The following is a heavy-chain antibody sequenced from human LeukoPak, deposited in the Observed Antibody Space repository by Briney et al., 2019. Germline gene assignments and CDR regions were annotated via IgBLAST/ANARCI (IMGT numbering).Heavy chain of an antibody. D-gene: IGHD2-15*01. Sequence: GGSLRLSCAASGFSVSSNYMSWVRQAPGKGLEWVSVIYSGGSTYYAASMKGRFTISRDNSKNTLYLQMNSLRAEDTAVYYCARGYSATFDDWGQGTLVTVSS. CDR3: ARGYSATFDD. J-gene: IGHJ4*02. V-gene: IGHV3-53*01. CDR2: IYSGGST. CDR1: GFSVSSNY.